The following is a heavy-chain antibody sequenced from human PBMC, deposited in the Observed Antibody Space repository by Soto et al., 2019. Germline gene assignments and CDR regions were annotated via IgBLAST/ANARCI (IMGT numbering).Heavy chain of an antibody. CDR2: IWFDRSDK. V-gene: IGHV3-33*01. CDR3: ARLYCSASSCYSVGAFDI. D-gene: IGHD2-15*01. CDR1: GFTFSSYG. J-gene: IGHJ3*02. Sequence: SLRLSCAASGFTFSSYGMHWVRQAPGKGLEWVALIWFDRSDKYYTESVKGRFTISRDNSKSTLYLQMNSLRAEDTAVYYCARLYCSASSCYSVGAFDIRGQGTMVTVSS.